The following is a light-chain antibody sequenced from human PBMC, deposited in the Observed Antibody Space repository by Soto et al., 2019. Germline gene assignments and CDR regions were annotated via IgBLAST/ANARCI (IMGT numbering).Light chain of an antibody. Sequence: QSALTQPASVSGSPGQSITISCTGTSSDVGGYNYVSWYQQHPGKAPKLMIYDVSSRPSEVSNRFSGSKSGNTASLTISGLQTEDEADCYCSAYTISSTYVFGAGTKLTVL. J-gene: IGLJ1*01. CDR1: SSDVGGYNY. CDR2: DVS. V-gene: IGLV2-14*01. CDR3: SAYTISSTYV.